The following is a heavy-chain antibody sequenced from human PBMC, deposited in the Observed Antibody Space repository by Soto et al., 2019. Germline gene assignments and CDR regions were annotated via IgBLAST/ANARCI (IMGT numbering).Heavy chain of an antibody. D-gene: IGHD3-10*01. CDR1: GFTFSSYG. CDR2: IWYDGSNK. Sequence: QVQLVESGGGVVQPGRSLRLSCAASGFTFSSYGMHWVRQAPGKGLEWVAVIWYDGSNKYYADSVKGRFTISRDNSKNTLYLQMNSLRAEDTAVYYCARDYRRGEIWFGELSLDYWGQGTLVTVSS. CDR3: ARDYRRGEIWFGELSLDY. J-gene: IGHJ4*02. V-gene: IGHV3-33*01.